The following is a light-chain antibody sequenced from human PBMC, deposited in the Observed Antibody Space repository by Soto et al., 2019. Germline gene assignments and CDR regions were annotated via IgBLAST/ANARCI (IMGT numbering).Light chain of an antibody. CDR2: EVS. Sequence: QSVLTQPASVSGSPGQSITISCTGTSSDFGSYNLVSWYQQHPGKAPKLMIYEVSKWPSGVSNRFPGSKSGNTASLTISGLQAEDEADYYCCSYAGSSTFYVFGTGTKVTVL. CDR3: CSYAGSSTFYV. CDR1: SSDFGSYNL. V-gene: IGLV2-23*02. J-gene: IGLJ1*01.